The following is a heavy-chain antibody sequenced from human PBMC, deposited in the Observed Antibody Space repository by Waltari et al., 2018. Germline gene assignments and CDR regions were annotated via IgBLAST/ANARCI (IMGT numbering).Heavy chain of an antibody. D-gene: IGHD2-2*01. V-gene: IGHV1-69*01. J-gene: IGHJ5*02. CDR1: GGTFSSYA. CDR2: IIPIFGTA. Sequence: QVQLVQSGAEVKKPGSSVKVSCKASGGTFSSYAISWVRQAPGQGLEWMGGIIPIFGTANYAQKFQGRVTITADESTSTAYMELSSLRSEDTAVYYCARGYCSSTSCYNNWFDPWGQGTLVTVSS. CDR3: ARGYCSSTSCYNNWFDP.